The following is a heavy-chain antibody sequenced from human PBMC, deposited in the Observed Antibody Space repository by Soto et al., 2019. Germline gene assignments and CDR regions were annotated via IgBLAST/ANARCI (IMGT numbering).Heavy chain of an antibody. CDR3: ARGLVGWNFDL. D-gene: IGHD2-15*01. J-gene: IGHJ2*01. V-gene: IGHV4-59*01. CDR2: IYYSGST. CDR1: VGSIIGYY. Sequence: VRFQEPAQGLWKPPETLPLPCTFSVGSIIGYYWAWFRRPPGKGLEWIGYIYYSGSTNYNPSSKSRVTISIDTSKIHFSLTLTSVTAADTAVYYCARGLVGWNFDLWGRGTLVTVSS.